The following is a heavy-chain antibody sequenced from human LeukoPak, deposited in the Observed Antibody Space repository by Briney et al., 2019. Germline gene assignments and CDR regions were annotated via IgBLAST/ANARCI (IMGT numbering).Heavy chain of an antibody. Sequence: PSETLSLTCIVSGGYIGTYYWSWIRQSPGKGLEWIGYIYVTGSTRYNPYLQSRVTISVDTSRNQFFLKMSSVTAADTAVYCARHIGGGIEDMDVWGTGTKVTVSS. CDR3: ARHIGGGIEDMDV. J-gene: IGHJ6*03. CDR2: IYVTGST. V-gene: IGHV4-59*08. D-gene: IGHD3-16*02. CDR1: GGYIGTYY.